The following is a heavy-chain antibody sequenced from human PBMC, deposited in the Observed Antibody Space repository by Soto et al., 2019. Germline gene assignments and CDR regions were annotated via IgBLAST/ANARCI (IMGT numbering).Heavy chain of an antibody. CDR1: GYTFTSYG. CDR3: AGDRYCSGGSCYHFDF. CDR2: ISAYNGNT. Sequence: QVQLVQSGAEVKKPGASVKVSCKASGYTFTSYGISWVRQAPGQGLEWMGWISAYNGNTNYAQTLQGRVTMTTDTPTSTAYMELRSLRSDDTDVYYCAGDRYCSGGSCYHFDFWGQGTLFTVTS. D-gene: IGHD2-15*01. J-gene: IGHJ4*02. V-gene: IGHV1-18*01.